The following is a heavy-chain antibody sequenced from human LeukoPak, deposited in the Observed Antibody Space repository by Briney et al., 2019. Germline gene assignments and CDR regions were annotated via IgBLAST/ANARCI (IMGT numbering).Heavy chain of an antibody. Sequence: GGSLRLSCAASGFTFTSYWMTWVRQAPGKGLEWLANIRQDGGATYYGGSVKDRFTISRDNAKNSLFLQMNSLRAEDTAVYYCATSKDTAGGPYWGQGTLVTVSS. J-gene: IGHJ4*02. CDR3: ATSKDTAGGPY. CDR1: GFTFTSYW. V-gene: IGHV3-7*01. D-gene: IGHD5-18*01. CDR2: IRQDGGAT.